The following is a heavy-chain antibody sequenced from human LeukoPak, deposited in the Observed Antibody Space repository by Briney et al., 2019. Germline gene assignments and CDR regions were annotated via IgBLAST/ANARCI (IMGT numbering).Heavy chain of an antibody. V-gene: IGHV1-3*01. J-gene: IGHJ4*02. D-gene: IGHD4-11*01. CDR1: GYTFTIYA. CDR3: GRDVRGMTTAYFDS. Sequence: GASVKVSCKASGYTFTIYAMHWVRQAPGQRLEWMGWINAGNGDTKYSQKFQGRVTITRDTSASTGYMELSSLRSEDTAVYYCGRDVRGMTTAYFDSWGQGTLVTVSS. CDR2: INAGNGDT.